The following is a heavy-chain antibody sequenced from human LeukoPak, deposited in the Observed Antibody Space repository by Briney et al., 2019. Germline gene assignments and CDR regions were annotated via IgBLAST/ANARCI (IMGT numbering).Heavy chain of an antibody. CDR2: IYPGDSDT. J-gene: IGHJ4*02. Sequence: GSYLKTSCKGSAYSSTSSWIGWLRRLPGKGLEWMGVIYPGDSDTSYSPSFQGQVTISADKSISTAYLQWSSLKASDTAMYYCARHNHGSGSYYLDYWGQGTLVTVSS. V-gene: IGHV5-51*01. D-gene: IGHD3-10*01. CDR3: ARHNHGSGSYYLDY. CDR1: AYSSTSSW.